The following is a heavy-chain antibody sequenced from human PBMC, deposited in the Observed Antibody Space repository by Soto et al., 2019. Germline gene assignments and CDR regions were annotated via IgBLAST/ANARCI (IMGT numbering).Heavy chain of an antibody. Sequence: QVQLVESGGGVVQPGRSLRLSCAASGFTFSSYGMHWVRQAPGKGLEWVAIISYDGGNKYYADSVKGRFTISRDNSKNTLYLQMNSLRAEDTAVYYCAKDLLIAVAGDLGYWGQGTLVTVSS. D-gene: IGHD6-19*01. CDR2: ISYDGGNK. CDR1: GFTFSSYG. CDR3: AKDLLIAVAGDLGY. V-gene: IGHV3-30*18. J-gene: IGHJ4*02.